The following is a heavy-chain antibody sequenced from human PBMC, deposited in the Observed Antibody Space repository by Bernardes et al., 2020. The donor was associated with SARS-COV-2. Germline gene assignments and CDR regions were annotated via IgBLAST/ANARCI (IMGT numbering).Heavy chain of an antibody. Sequence: SETLSLTCTVSGGSIGTYYWSWIRQPPGKGLEWIGYIYYSGSTNYNPSLKSRVTISIDTAKNQFSLKLISVTAADAAVYYCATCSGMTFDPWGQGALVTVSS. CDR2: IYYSGST. V-gene: IGHV4-59*01. CDR3: ATCSGMTFDP. J-gene: IGHJ5*02. CDR1: GGSIGTYY. D-gene: IGHD6-25*01.